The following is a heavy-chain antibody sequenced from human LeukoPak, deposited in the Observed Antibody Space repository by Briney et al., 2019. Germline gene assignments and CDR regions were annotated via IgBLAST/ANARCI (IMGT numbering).Heavy chain of an antibody. V-gene: IGHV4-59*01. CDR1: GGSISSYY. CDR3: ARDAFPYGMDV. Sequence: SETLSLTCTASGGSISSYYWSWIRQPPGKGLEWIGYIYYSGSTNYNPSLKSRVTISVDTSKNQFSLKLSSVTAADTAVYYCARDAFPYGMDVWGQGTTVTVSS. CDR2: IYYSGST. J-gene: IGHJ6*02.